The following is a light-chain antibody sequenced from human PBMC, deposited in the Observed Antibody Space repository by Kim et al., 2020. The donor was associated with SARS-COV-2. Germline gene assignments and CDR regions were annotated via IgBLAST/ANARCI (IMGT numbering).Light chain of an antibody. J-gene: IGLJ2*01. CDR3: QSADTTGTSVL. CDR1: ALSNQS. V-gene: IGLV3-25*03. Sequence: PGQTARTTCSGDALSNQSTFWYHQKPGQAPVLTIYKVVERPSGLPERFSGSTSGTTVTLTIIAVHAEDEADYYCQSADTTGTSVLFGGGTQLTVL. CDR2: KVV.